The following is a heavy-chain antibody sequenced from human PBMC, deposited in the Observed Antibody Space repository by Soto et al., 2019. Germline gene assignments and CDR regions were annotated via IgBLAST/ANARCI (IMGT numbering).Heavy chain of an antibody. J-gene: IGHJ6*02. V-gene: IGHV5-51*01. CDR2: IYPGDSDT. CDR3: ARQKQWLVPLHQTYYYGMDV. D-gene: IGHD6-19*01. Sequence: EVQLVQSGAEVKKPGESLKISCKGSGYSFTSYWIGWVRQMPGKGLEWMGIIYPGDSDTRYSPSFQGQVTISADKSISTAYLQWSSLKASDTAMYYCARQKQWLVPLHQTYYYGMDVWGQGTTVTVSS. CDR1: GYSFTSYW.